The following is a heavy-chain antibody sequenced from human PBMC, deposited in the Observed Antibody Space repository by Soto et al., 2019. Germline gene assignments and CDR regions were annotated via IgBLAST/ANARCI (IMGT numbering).Heavy chain of an antibody. Sequence: QVHLQESGPGLVKPSETLSLTCTVSGGSITSYYWNWIRQPPGKGLEWIGYIYYSGSTNYNPSLKSRVTISVDTSKTQFSLKLSSVTAADAAVYYCARVGSYVFPAFDVWGQGTMVTVSS. D-gene: IGHD3-16*01. CDR3: ARVGSYVFPAFDV. J-gene: IGHJ3*01. CDR1: GGSITSYY. CDR2: IYYSGST. V-gene: IGHV4-59*01.